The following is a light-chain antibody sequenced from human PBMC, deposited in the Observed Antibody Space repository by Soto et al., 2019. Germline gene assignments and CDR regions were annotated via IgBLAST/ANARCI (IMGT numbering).Light chain of an antibody. CDR2: EGV. CDR1: SSNIGGYNI. Sequence: QSVLTQPASVSGSPGQSITISCSGTSSNIGGYNIVSWYQQHPGKAPKVIIYEGVKRPSGVSNRFSGSKSGNTASLTISGLQAEDEADYYCSSYTSSSTPFVFGTGTKVTVL. V-gene: IGLV2-14*02. CDR3: SSYTSSSTPFV. J-gene: IGLJ1*01.